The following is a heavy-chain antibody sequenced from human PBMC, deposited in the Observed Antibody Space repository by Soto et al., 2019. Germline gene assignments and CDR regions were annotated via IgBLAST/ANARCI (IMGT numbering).Heavy chain of an antibody. D-gene: IGHD4-17*01. J-gene: IGHJ5*02. V-gene: IGHV3-7*01. CDR3: ARGMRYGDYAGWFDP. CDR1: GFRSSSYW. CDR2: INQDGSEK. Sequence: EVQLVESGGGLVQSGGSLRLSCAASGFRSSSYWMSWVRQAPGKGLEWVANINQDGSEKYYVDSVKGRFTISRDNAKNSLLLQMNTLRVEDTAIYYCARGMRYGDYAGWFDPWGHGTLATVSS.